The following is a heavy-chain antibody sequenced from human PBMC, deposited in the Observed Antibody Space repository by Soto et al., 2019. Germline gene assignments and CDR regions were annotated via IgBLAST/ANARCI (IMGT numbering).Heavy chain of an antibody. CDR1: GFTFSSYG. Sequence: PGGSLRLSCAASGFTFSSYGMHWVRQAPGKGLEWVAVIWYDGSNKYYADSVKGRFTISRDNSKNTLYLQMNSLRAEDTAVYYCARARGYSGPRYYFDYWGQGTLVTVSS. D-gene: IGHD5-12*01. J-gene: IGHJ4*02. CDR2: IWYDGSNK. V-gene: IGHV3-33*01. CDR3: ARARGYSGPRYYFDY.